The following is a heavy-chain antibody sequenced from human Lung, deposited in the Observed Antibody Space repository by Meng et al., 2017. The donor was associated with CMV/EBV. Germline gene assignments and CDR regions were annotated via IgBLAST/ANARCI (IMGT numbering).Heavy chain of an antibody. CDR1: GLRFSRFW. D-gene: IGHD4-17*01. V-gene: IGHV3-7*02. Sequence: QLVESGGGLVQHGASLRLSCKVSGLRFSRFWMGWVRQAPGKGLEWVANIKEDGSEKYDVDSGKGRFTISRDNAKNSLYLQMNSPRVEDTAVYYCRVGHYSCRWGQGTLVTVSS. CDR3: RVGHYSCR. J-gene: IGHJ4*02. CDR2: IKEDGSEK.